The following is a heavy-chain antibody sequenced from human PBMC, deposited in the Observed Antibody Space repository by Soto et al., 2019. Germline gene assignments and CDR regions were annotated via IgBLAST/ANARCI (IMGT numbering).Heavy chain of an antibody. CDR1: GFTFSSYA. J-gene: IGHJ4*02. CDR3: AKDQNSLYSSGWYEVFDY. CDR2: ISGSGGST. Sequence: GGSLRLSCAASGFTFSSYAMSWVRQAPGKGLEWVSAISGSGGSTYYADSVKGRFTISRDNSKNTLYLQMNSLRAEDTAVYYCAKDQNSLYSSGWYEVFDYWGQGTLVTVSS. D-gene: IGHD6-19*01. V-gene: IGHV3-23*01.